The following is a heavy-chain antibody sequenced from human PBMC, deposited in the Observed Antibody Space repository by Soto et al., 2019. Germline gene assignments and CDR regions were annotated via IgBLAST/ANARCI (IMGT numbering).Heavy chain of an antibody. Sequence: EVQLVESGGGLVKPGGSLRLSCAASGFTFSSYSMNWVRQAPGKGLEWVSSISSSSSYIYYADSVKGRFTISRDNAKNSLYLQMNSLRAEDTAVYYCARENDCSSTSCYWCYCYYYGMDVWGQGTTVTVSS. V-gene: IGHV3-21*01. D-gene: IGHD2-2*01. CDR3: ARENDCSSTSCYWCYCYYYGMDV. CDR1: GFTFSSYS. CDR2: ISSSSSYI. J-gene: IGHJ6*02.